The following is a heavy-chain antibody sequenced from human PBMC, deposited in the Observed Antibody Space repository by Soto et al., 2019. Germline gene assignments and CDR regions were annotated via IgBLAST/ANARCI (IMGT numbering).Heavy chain of an antibody. Sequence: GGSLRLSCAASGFTFSSYWMHWVRQAPGKGLVWVSRINSDGSSTSYADSVKGRFTISRDNAKNTLYLQMNSLRAEDTAVYYCARASVSLYYFDYWGQGTLVTVSS. CDR1: GFTFSSYW. D-gene: IGHD2-15*01. CDR2: INSDGSST. CDR3: ARASVSLYYFDY. J-gene: IGHJ4*02. V-gene: IGHV3-74*01.